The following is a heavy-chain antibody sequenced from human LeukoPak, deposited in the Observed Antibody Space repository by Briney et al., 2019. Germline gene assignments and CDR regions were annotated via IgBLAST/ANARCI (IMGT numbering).Heavy chain of an antibody. CDR1: RYSLASYG. Sequence: GGSLRLSCSASRYSLASYGMNWVRQAPGSGLKWVAYISAGSSNTFYADSVKGRFTISRDDADNFLHLQMNSLSAYYTAVYYCARSSVQANTPFYFDFWGQGALVTVSS. V-gene: IGHV3-48*01. D-gene: IGHD1-26*01. CDR2: ISAGSSNT. J-gene: IGHJ4*02. CDR3: ARSSVQANTPFYFDF.